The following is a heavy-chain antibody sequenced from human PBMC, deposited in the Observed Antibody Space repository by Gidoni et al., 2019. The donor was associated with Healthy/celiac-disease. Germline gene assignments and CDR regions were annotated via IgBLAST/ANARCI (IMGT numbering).Heavy chain of an antibody. CDR2: INWNGGST. V-gene: IGHV3-20*04. J-gene: IGHJ4*02. Sequence: EVQLVESGGRVVRTGGSLRLSCAASGFTFDDYGMRWVRQAPGKGLEWVAGINWNGGSTGYADSVKGRFNISRDNSKNSLYLQMNSLRAEDTALYYCAREGYSSGWYVCYFDYWGQGTLVTVSS. D-gene: IGHD6-19*01. CDR1: GFTFDDYG. CDR3: AREGYSSGWYVCYFDY.